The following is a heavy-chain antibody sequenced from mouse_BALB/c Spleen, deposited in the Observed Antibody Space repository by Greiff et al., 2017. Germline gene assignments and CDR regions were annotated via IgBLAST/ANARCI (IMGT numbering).Heavy chain of an antibody. V-gene: IGHV1S81*02. CDR1: GYTFTSYW. CDR2: INPSNGRT. Sequence: QVQLQQPGAELVKPGASVKLSCKASGYTFTSYWMHWVKQRPGQGLEWIGEINPSNGRTNYNEKFKSKATLTVDKSSSTAYMQLSSLTSEDSAVYYCAREALYYGTPYAMDYWGQGTSVTVSS. CDR3: AREALYYGTPYAMDY. D-gene: IGHD2-1*01. J-gene: IGHJ4*01.